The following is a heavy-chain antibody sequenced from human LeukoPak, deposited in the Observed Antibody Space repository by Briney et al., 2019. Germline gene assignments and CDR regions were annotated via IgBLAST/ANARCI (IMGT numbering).Heavy chain of an antibody. D-gene: IGHD4-17*01. V-gene: IGHV7-4-1*02. Sequence: ASVTVCCTASGYTFTIYAMNWVRQAPGQGLEWMGWINTNTGNPTYDQGFTGRCVFSLATSISTAYLQISRLKAEDTAVDYCAREKPAADYGDYGAYYWGQGTLVTVSS. CDR3: AREKPAADYGDYGAYY. J-gene: IGHJ4*02. CDR2: INTNTGNP. CDR1: GYTFTIYA.